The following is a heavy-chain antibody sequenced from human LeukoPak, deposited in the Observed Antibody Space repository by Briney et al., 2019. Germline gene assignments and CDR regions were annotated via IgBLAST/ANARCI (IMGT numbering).Heavy chain of an antibody. CDR2: IWYDGSNK. D-gene: IGHD4-11*01. CDR1: GFTFSSYG. Sequence: PGGSLRLSCAASGFTFSSYGMHWVRQAPGKGLEWVAVIWYDGSNKYYADSVKGRFTISRDNSKNTLYLQMNSLRAEDTAVYYCARPSTTRFPLAAFDIWGQGTMVTVSS. CDR3: ARPSTTRFPLAAFDI. V-gene: IGHV3-33*01. J-gene: IGHJ3*02.